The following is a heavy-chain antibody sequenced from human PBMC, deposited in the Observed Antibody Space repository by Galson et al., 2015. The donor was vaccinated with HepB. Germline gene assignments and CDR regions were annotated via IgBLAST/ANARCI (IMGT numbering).Heavy chain of an antibody. V-gene: IGHV5-51*03. CDR3: ARALYCSSTSCYPFDY. Sequence: QSGAEVKKPGESLKISCKGSGYSFTSYWIGWVRQMPGKGLEWMGIIYPGDSDTRYSPSFQGQVTISADKSISTAYLQWSSLKASDTAMYYCARALYCSSTSCYPFDYWGQGTLVTVSS. D-gene: IGHD2-2*01. CDR1: GYSFTSYW. CDR2: IYPGDSDT. J-gene: IGHJ4*02.